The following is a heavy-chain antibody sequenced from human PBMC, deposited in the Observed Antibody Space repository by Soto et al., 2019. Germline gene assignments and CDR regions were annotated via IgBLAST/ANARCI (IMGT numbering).Heavy chain of an antibody. Sequence: GGSLRLSCAASGFTFSSYAMSWVRQAPGRGLEWVSAISGSGGSTYYADSVKGRFTISRDNSKNTLYLQMNSLRAEDTAVYYCAPGSGSYPDYFDYWGQGTLVTVSS. CDR3: APGSGSYPDYFDY. J-gene: IGHJ4*02. CDR2: ISGSGGST. D-gene: IGHD3-10*01. CDR1: GFTFSSYA. V-gene: IGHV3-23*01.